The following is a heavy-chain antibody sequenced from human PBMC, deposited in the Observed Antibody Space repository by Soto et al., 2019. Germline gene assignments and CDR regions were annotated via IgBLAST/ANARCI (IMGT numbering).Heavy chain of an antibody. V-gene: IGHV4-31*03. CDR1: GGSIRSGGSP. CDR2: LSYSGST. CDR3: ARGVQH. J-gene: IGHJ1*01. Sequence: QVQLQESGPGLVKPSQTLSLTCPVSGGSIRSGGSPWRWLRQPPGKGLAWIGDLSYSGSTYYNPSLKRRVTISVDTSKNPFSLKLSSVAAADTAVYYCARGVQHWGQGTLVTVSS.